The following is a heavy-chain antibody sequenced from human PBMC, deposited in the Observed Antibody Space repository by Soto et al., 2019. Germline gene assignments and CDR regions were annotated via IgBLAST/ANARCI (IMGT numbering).Heavy chain of an antibody. D-gene: IGHD3-22*01. CDR1: RYSISSGYY. Sequence: SETRSLTCAVSRYSISSGYYWGWIRQPPGKGLEWIGSIYHSGSTYYNPSLKSRVTISVDTSKNQFSLKLSSVTAADTAVYYCARVCVTMIGVVITPCACDICRKGTMVT. CDR2: IYHSGST. CDR3: ARVCVTMIGVVITPCACDI. V-gene: IGHV4-38-2*01. J-gene: IGHJ3*02.